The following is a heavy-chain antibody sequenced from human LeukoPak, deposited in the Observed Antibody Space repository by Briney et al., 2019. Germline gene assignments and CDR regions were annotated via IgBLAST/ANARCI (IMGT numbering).Heavy chain of an antibody. CDR1: GGSFSGYY. Sequence: SETLSLTCAVYGGSFSGYYWSWIRQPPGKGLVWIGEINHSGSTNYNPSLKSRVTIAVDTSKNQFSLKLSPVTAADTAVYYCARGSTYYDFWSGYLRPFDYWGQGTLVTVSS. CDR2: INHSGST. V-gene: IGHV4-34*01. J-gene: IGHJ4*02. CDR3: ARGSTYYDFWSGYLRPFDY. D-gene: IGHD3-3*01.